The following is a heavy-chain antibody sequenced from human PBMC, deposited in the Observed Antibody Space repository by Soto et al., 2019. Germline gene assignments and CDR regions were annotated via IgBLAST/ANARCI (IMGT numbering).Heavy chain of an antibody. V-gene: IGHV4-34*01. Sequence: SETLSFTCTVTGGCPSSYYWSWIRQPPGKGLKWIGEINQSGSTNYNPSLMSRVTISVDTSKNEFSLKLSSVTGADTAVYYCARGDYDMWTGYYNPNDYWGQGTLVTVSS. D-gene: IGHD3-9*01. CDR2: INQSGST. CDR1: GGCPSSYY. CDR3: ARGDYDMWTGYYNPNDY. J-gene: IGHJ4*02.